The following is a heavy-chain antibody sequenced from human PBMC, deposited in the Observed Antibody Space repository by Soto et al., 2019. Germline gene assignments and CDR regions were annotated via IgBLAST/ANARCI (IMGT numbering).Heavy chain of an antibody. CDR1: GFTFSSYG. D-gene: IGHD3-22*01. Sequence: QVQLVESGGGVVQPGRSLRLSCAASGFTFSSYGMHWVRQAPGKGLEWVAVISYDGSNKYYADSVKGRFTISRDNSKNTLYRQMNSLRAEDTAVYYCAKDQKRGRTYYYDSSGYPVYFDYWGQGTLVTVSS. V-gene: IGHV3-30*18. J-gene: IGHJ4*02. CDR3: AKDQKRGRTYYYDSSGYPVYFDY. CDR2: ISYDGSNK.